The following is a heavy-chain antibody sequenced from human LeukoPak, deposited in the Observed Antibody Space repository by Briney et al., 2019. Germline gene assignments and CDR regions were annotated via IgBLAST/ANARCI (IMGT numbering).Heavy chain of an antibody. CDR3: ARDIAYYYDSSGSFDY. J-gene: IGHJ4*02. CDR1: GFTFSSYA. CDR2: ISYDGSNK. Sequence: GGSLRLSCAASGFTFSSYAMHWVRQAPGKGLEWVAVISYDGSNKYYADSVKGRFTISRDNSKNTLYLQMNSLRAEDTAVYYCARDIAYYYDSSGSFDYWGQGTLVTVSS. V-gene: IGHV3-30-3*01. D-gene: IGHD3-22*01.